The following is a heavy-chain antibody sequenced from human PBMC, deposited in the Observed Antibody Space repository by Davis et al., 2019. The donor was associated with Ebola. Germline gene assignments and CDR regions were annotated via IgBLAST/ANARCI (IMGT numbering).Heavy chain of an antibody. V-gene: IGHV3-23*01. Sequence: GESLKTSCAASGFTFSSYAMSWVRQAPGKGLEWVSAISGSGGSTYYADSVKGRFTISRDNSKNTLYLQMNSLRAEDTAVYYCAKDRIKWGIVGATSYFDYWGQGTLVTVSS. D-gene: IGHD1-26*01. CDR1: GFTFSSYA. J-gene: IGHJ4*02. CDR3: AKDRIKWGIVGATSYFDY. CDR2: ISGSGGST.